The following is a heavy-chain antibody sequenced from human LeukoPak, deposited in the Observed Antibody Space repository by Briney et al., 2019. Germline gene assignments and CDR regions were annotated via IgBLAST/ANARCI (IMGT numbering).Heavy chain of an antibody. V-gene: IGHV4-59*01. D-gene: IGHD3-22*01. Sequence: SETLSLTCTVSGGSINSYYWSWLRQPPGKGLEWIGYIYYSGSANYNPSLKSRVTISVDTSKNQFSLKLSSVTAADTAVYYCARVDYYDSSGYYYYYFDYWGQGTLVTVSS. CDR3: ARVDYYDSSGYYYYYFDY. CDR2: IYYSGSA. CDR1: GGSINSYY. J-gene: IGHJ4*02.